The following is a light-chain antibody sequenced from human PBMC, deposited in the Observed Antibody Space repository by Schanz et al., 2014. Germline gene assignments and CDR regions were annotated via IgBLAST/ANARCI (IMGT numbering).Light chain of an antibody. CDR1: SSDFGGYNY. Sequence: QSVLTQPPSASGSPGQSVTISCTGTSSDFGGYNYVSWYQQHPGKAPKLMIYEVSKRPSGVPDRFSGSKSGNTASLTVSGLQAEDEADYYCSSYAGSNQVVFGGGTKLTVL. CDR3: SSYAGSNQVV. CDR2: EVS. J-gene: IGLJ2*01. V-gene: IGLV2-8*01.